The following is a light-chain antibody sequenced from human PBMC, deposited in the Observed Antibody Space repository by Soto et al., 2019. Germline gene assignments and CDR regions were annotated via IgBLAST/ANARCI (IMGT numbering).Light chain of an antibody. CDR3: AAWDDSLNGRV. J-gene: IGLJ1*01. Sequence: QSVLTQPPSASGTPGQRVTISCSGSNSNIGSNTVNWYQQLPGTAPKLLIYYDNLRPSGVPDRISGSKSGTSASLAISGLQSDDEADSYCAAWDDSLNGRVFGTGTKVTVL. CDR2: YDN. V-gene: IGLV1-44*01. CDR1: NSNIGSNT.